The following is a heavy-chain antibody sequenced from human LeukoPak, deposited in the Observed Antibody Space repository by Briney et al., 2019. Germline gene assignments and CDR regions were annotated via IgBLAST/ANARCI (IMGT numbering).Heavy chain of an antibody. CDR2: ISGSGGST. CDR3: AKNMVRGVIMSSSFDY. D-gene: IGHD3-10*01. J-gene: IGHJ4*02. Sequence: GGSLRLSCAASGFTFSSHGMNWVRQAPGKGLEWVSGISGSGGSTYYADSVKGRFTISRDNSKNTLYLQMNSLRAEDTAVYYCAKNMVRGVIMSSSFDYWGQGTLVTVSS. CDR1: GFTFSSHG. V-gene: IGHV3-23*01.